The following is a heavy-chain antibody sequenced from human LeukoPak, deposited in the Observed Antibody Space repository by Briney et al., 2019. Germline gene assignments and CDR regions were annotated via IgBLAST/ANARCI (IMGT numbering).Heavy chain of an antibody. CDR2: ISSSSSYI. J-gene: IGHJ4*02. Sequence: PGGSLRLSCAASGFTFSSYSMNWVRQAPGKGLEWVSSISSSSSYIYYADSAKGRFTISRDNAKNSLYLQMNSLRAEDTAVYYCAREWFGELLDGYWGQGTLVTVSS. CDR3: AREWFGELLDGY. CDR1: GFTFSSYS. V-gene: IGHV3-21*01. D-gene: IGHD3-10*01.